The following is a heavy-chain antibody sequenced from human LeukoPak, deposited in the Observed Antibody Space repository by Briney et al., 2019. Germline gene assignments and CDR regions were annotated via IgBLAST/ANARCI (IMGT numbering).Heavy chain of an antibody. CDR2: VFQSGTT. V-gene: IGHV4-30-2*01. J-gene: IGHJ3*02. CDR3: ARDLPLGGDAFDI. CDR1: GGSISSGDYS. Sequence: SETLSLTCAVPGGSISSGDYSWSWIRQPPGKGLEWIGFVFQSGTTYYNPSLKSRVIISVDKSKNQFSLKLTSVTAADTAVYYCARDLPLGGDAFDIWGQGTLVTVSS. D-gene: IGHD3-16*01.